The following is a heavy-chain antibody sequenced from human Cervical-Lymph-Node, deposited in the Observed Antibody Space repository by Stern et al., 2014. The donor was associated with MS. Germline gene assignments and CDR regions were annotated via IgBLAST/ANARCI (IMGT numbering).Heavy chain of an antibody. V-gene: IGHV3-21*01. CDR3: ARGRGGNYRYYFDY. D-gene: IGHD4-23*01. CDR1: GFTFSSYS. Sequence: VQLVESGGGLVKPGGSLRLSCAASGFTFSSYSMNWVRQAPGKGLEWVASIRSGGSYTYYADSLKGRFTLSRDKAKNSLYLQMNSLRAEDTAVYYCARGRGGNYRYYFDYWGQGTLVTVSS. J-gene: IGHJ4*02. CDR2: IRSGGSYT.